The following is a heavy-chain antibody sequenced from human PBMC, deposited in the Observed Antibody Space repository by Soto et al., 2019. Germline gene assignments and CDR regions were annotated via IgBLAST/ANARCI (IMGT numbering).Heavy chain of an antibody. J-gene: IGHJ6*02. Sequence: QVQLVESGGGVVQPGRSLRLSCAASGFTFSYYALNWVRQAPGKGLEWVAGITYDGDNKYIAESVKGRFTISRDNAKNTVSLQMNSTRTEDTAMYICARGTTTSAFSAMDVWGQATTVTVSS. D-gene: IGHD1-1*01. CDR1: GFTFSYYA. V-gene: IGHV3-30-3*01. CDR2: ITYDGDNK. CDR3: ARGTTTSAFSAMDV.